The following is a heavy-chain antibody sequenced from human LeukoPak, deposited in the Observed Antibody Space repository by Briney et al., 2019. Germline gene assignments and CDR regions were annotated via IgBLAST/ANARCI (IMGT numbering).Heavy chain of an antibody. CDR1: GYTFTSYG. Sequence: ASVKVSCKASGYTFTSYGISWVRQALGQGLEWMGWISAYNGNTNYAQKLQGRVTMTTDTSTSTAYMELRSLRSDDTAVYYCARDGYCSSTSCNDAFDIWGQGTMVTVSS. CDR3: ARDGYCSSTSCNDAFDI. V-gene: IGHV1-18*01. J-gene: IGHJ3*02. CDR2: ISAYNGNT. D-gene: IGHD2-2*03.